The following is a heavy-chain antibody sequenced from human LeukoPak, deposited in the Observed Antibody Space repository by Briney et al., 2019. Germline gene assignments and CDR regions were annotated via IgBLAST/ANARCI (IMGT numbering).Heavy chain of an antibody. Sequence: PSETLSLTCTVSGGSISSYYWSWIRQPPRKGLEWIGYIYYSGSTNYNPSLKSRVTISVDTSKNQFSLKLSSVTAADTAVYYCARSRPKTGYSSGWYNYYYYGMDVWGQGTTVTVSS. D-gene: IGHD6-19*01. J-gene: IGHJ6*02. CDR1: GGSISSYY. CDR3: ARSRPKTGYSSGWYNYYYYGMDV. CDR2: IYYSGST. V-gene: IGHV4-59*01.